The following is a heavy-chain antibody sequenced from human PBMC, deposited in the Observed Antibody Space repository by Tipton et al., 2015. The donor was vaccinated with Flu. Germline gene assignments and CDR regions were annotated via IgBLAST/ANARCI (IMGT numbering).Heavy chain of an antibody. CDR2: ISGYNGDT. CDR3: ARDLPGDPGWFDP. J-gene: IGHJ5*02. CDR1: GYIFTNYS. Sequence: QLVQSGVEVKKPGASVKVSCKASGYIFTNYSIYWVRQAPGQGLEWMGWISGYNGDTNYAQNLQGRVTMTTDTSTSTAYMELRSLRSDDTAVYYCARDLPGDPGWFDPWGQGTLVSVSS. D-gene: IGHD1-1*01. V-gene: IGHV1-18*04.